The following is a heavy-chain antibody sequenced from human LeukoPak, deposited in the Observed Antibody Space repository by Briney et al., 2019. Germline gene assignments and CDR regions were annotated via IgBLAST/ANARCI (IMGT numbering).Heavy chain of an antibody. V-gene: IGHV4-34*01. Sequence: SETLSLTCAVYGGSFSGYYWSWIRQPPGEGLEWIGEINRSGSTNYNPSLKSRVTISIDTSKNQFSLKLSSVTAADTALYYCARGPGTWYYYWGQGTLVTDSS. CDR3: ARGPGTWYYY. CDR2: INRSGST. D-gene: IGHD6-13*01. CDR1: GGSFSGYY. J-gene: IGHJ4*02.